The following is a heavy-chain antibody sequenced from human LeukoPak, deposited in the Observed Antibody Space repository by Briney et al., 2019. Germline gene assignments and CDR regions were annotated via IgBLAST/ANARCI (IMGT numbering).Heavy chain of an antibody. V-gene: IGHV1-2*02. Sequence: ASVKVSCKTSGYAFTDYYVHWVRQAPGQGLEWLGRTNPNTGGTKYAQKFQGRVTMTRDTSISTTYLELSSLTSDDTAVYYCASRNWFDPWGQGTLVTVSS. CDR2: TNPNTGGT. J-gene: IGHJ5*02. CDR1: GYAFTDYY. CDR3: ASRNWFDP.